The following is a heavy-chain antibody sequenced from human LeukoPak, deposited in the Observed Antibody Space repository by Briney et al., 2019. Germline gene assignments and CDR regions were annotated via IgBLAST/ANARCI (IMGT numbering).Heavy chain of an antibody. D-gene: IGHD1-26*01. CDR1: GYSFTSYW. Sequence: RGASLRISCEASGYSFTSYWIGWVRQMPGKGLEWMGIIYPGDSDTRYSPSFQGQVTISADKSITTAYLQWSSLKASDTAMYYCARHSLDGMQPGVGDFQHWGQGTLVTISS. V-gene: IGHV5-51*01. CDR2: IYPGDSDT. CDR3: ARHSLDGMQPGVGDFQH. J-gene: IGHJ1*01.